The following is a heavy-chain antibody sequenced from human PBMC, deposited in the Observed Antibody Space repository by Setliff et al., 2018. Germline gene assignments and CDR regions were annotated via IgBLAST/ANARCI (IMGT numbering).Heavy chain of an antibody. D-gene: IGHD3-10*01. CDR3: ARASRFGTTMWRGDYYMDV. J-gene: IGHJ6*03. CDR1: GYTFTSYA. CDR2: INTNTGNP. Sequence: ASVKVSCKASGYTFTSYAMNWVRQAPGQGLEWMGWINTNTGNPTYAQGFTGRFVFSLDTSVSTAYLQISSLKAEDTAVYYCARASRFGTTMWRGDYYMDVWGKGTTVTVSS. V-gene: IGHV7-4-1*02.